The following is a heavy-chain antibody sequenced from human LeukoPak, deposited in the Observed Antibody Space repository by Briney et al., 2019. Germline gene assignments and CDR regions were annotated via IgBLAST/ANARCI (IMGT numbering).Heavy chain of an antibody. D-gene: IGHD6-13*01. CDR2: ISGSGGST. V-gene: IGHV3-23*01. J-gene: IGHJ3*02. CDR3: AKVQQLVTDAFDI. CDR1: GFTFSSYA. Sequence: GGSLKLSCAASGFTFSSYAMSWVRQAPGKGLEWVSAISGSGGSTYYADSVKGRFTISRDNSKNTLYLQMNSLRAEDTAVYYCAKVQQLVTDAFDIWGQGTMVTVSS.